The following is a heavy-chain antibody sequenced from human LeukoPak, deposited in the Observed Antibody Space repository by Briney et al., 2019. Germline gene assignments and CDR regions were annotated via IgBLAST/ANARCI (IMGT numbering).Heavy chain of an antibody. CDR2: IYHSGST. D-gene: IGHD1-26*01. J-gene: IGHJ6*03. CDR3: ARGSLPYYYYYYMDV. CDR1: GYSISSGYY. Sequence: SETLSLTCTVSGYSISSGYYWGWIRQPPGKGLEWIGSIYHSGSTYYNPSLKSRVTISVDTSKNQFSLKLSSVTAADTAVYYCARGSLPYYYYYYMDVWGKGTTVTISS. V-gene: IGHV4-38-2*02.